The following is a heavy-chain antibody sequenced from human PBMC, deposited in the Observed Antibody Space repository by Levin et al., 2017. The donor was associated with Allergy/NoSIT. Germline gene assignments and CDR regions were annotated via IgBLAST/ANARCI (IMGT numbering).Heavy chain of an antibody. Sequence: SETLSLTCTVSGGSISSYYWSWIRQPPGKGLEWIGYIYYSGSTNYNPYPKSRVTITVDTSKNKFSLKLSSVTAADTAVYYCARQPRQKGDFWSGYYYYGMDVWGQGTTVTVSS. CDR2: IYYSGST. CDR1: GGSISSYY. D-gene: IGHD3-3*01. V-gene: IGHV4-59*01. J-gene: IGHJ6*02. CDR3: ARQPRQKGDFWSGYYYYGMDV.